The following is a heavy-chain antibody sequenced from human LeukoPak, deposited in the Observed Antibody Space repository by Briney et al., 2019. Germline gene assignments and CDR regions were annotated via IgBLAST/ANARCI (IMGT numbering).Heavy chain of an antibody. CDR2: INHSGST. CDR3: ARDPDDYDDSGYT. V-gene: IGHV4-34*01. D-gene: IGHD5-12*01. Sequence: PSETLSLTCAVYGVSFSGYYWSWLRQPPGKGLEWLGEINHSGSTNYNPSLKSRVTISADTYKNQVSLKLSSVTAADTAVYYCARDPDDYDDSGYTWGQGTLVTVSS. CDR1: GVSFSGYY. J-gene: IGHJ5*02.